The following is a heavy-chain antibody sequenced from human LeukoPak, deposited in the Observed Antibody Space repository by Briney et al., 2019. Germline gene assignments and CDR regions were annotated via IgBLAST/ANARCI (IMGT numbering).Heavy chain of an antibody. CDR1: GFTFSSYG. CDR2: IWYDGSNK. V-gene: IGHV3-33*01. CDR3: ASPRSWYGGGGDFDY. D-gene: IGHD1-26*01. J-gene: IGHJ4*02. Sequence: GGSLRLSCAASGFTFSSYGMHWVRQAPGKGLEWVAVIWYDGSNKYYADSVKGRFTISRDNSKNTLYLQMNSLRAEDTAVYYCASPRSWYGGGGDFDYWGREPWSPSPQ.